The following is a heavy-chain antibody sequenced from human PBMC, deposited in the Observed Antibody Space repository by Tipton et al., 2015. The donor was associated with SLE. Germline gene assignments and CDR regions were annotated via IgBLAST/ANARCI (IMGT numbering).Heavy chain of an antibody. CDR3: AKEGQQLCYFDY. CDR2: ISWDGGST. Sequence: SLRLSCAASGFTFSSSWMHWVRQAPGKGLEWVSLISWDGGSTYYGDSVKGRFTISRDNSKNSLYLQMNRLRIEDTALYYYAKEGQQLCYFDYWGQGTLVTVSS. D-gene: IGHD6-13*01. J-gene: IGHJ4*02. CDR1: GFTFSSSW. V-gene: IGHV3-43*01.